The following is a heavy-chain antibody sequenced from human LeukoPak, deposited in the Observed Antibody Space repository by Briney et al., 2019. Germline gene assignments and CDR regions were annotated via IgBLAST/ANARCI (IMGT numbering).Heavy chain of an antibody. D-gene: IGHD1-26*01. CDR1: GFTFSDYY. J-gene: IGHJ6*03. CDR2: ISSSGSTI. CDR3: ARSIVGATPRPGLYYYMDV. Sequence: PGGSLRLSCAASGFTFSDYYMSWIRQAPGKGLEWVSYISSSGSTIYYADSVKGRFTISRDNAKNSLYLQMNSLRAEDTAVYYCARSIVGATPRPGLYYYMDVWGKGTTVTVSS. V-gene: IGHV3-11*01.